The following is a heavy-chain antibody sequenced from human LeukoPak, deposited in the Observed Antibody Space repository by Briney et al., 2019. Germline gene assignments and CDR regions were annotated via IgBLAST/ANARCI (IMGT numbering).Heavy chain of an antibody. Sequence: PGGSLRLSCAASGFTVSSNYMSWVRQAPGKGLEWVSVIYSGGSTYYADSVKGRFTISRDNSKNTLYLQMNSLRAEDTAVYYCAKDRLRYCSSTSCSEGNWFDPWGQGTLVTVSS. CDR3: AKDRLRYCSSTSCSEGNWFDP. D-gene: IGHD2-2*01. J-gene: IGHJ5*02. CDR2: IYSGGST. CDR1: GFTVSSNY. V-gene: IGHV3-66*01.